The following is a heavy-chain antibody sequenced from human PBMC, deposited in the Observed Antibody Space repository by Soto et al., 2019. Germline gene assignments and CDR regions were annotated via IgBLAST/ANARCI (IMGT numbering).Heavy chain of an antibody. D-gene: IGHD2-2*01. CDR2: ISLYSDGT. V-gene: IGHV1-18*01. J-gene: IGHJ5*02. Sequence: QVQLVQSGGEVKRPGASVKVSCKTSGYTFSNYGITWVRQAPGQPLEWLGRISLYSDGTNYAQKFQCRVSMTTDTSTTTAYMELRSLRSDDTAVYYCARVVPGAEAWFGAWGQGTLVTVSS. CDR1: GYTFSNYG. CDR3: ARVVPGAEAWFGA.